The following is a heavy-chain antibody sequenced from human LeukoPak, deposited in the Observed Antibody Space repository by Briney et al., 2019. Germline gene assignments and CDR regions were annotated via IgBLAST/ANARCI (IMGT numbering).Heavy chain of an antibody. V-gene: IGHV3-74*01. Sequence: GGALRLSCAASGFTFSSYWMHWVRQAPGKGRVWVSRINSDGSSTTYADSVKGRFAISRDNAKNTLYLQMNSLRAEDTAVYYCATSPYCSGGSCYSRTFQYWGQGTLVTVSS. CDR3: ATSPYCSGGSCYSRTFQY. CDR2: INSDGSST. CDR1: GFTFSSYW. D-gene: IGHD2-15*01. J-gene: IGHJ4*02.